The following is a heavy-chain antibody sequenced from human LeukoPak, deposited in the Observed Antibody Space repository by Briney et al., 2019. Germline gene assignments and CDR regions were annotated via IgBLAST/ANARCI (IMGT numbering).Heavy chain of an antibody. Sequence: GRSLRLSCAASGFTFSSYGMHWVRQAPGKGLEWVAVIWYDGSNKYYADSVKGRFTISRDNSKNTLYLQMNSLRAEDTAVYYCARDEQYYYGSGSFDYWGQGTLVTVSS. D-gene: IGHD3-10*01. CDR2: IWYDGSNK. CDR1: GFTFSSYG. J-gene: IGHJ4*02. V-gene: IGHV3-33*01. CDR3: ARDEQYYYGSGSFDY.